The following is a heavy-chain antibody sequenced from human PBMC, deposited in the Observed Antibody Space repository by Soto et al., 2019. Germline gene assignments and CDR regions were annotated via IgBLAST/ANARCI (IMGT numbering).Heavy chain of an antibody. J-gene: IGHJ3*02. D-gene: IGHD6-19*01. CDR1: GGSISSSSYY. CDR3: ARQGRGSGWPDAFDI. Sequence: SETLSLTCTVSGGSISSSSYYWGWIRQPPGKGLEWIGSIYYSGSTYYNPSLKSRVTISVDTSKNQFSLKLSSVTAADTAVYYCARQGRGSGWPDAFDIWGQGTMVTVSS. CDR2: IYYSGST. V-gene: IGHV4-39*01.